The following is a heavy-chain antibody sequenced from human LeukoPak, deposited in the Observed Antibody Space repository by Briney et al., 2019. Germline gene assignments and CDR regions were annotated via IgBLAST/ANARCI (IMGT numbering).Heavy chain of an antibody. J-gene: IGHJ4*02. V-gene: IGHV3-23*01. Sequence: HSGGSLRLSCAASGFTFSSYAMSWVRQAPGKGLEWDSAISGSGGSTYYADSVKGRFTISRDNSKNTLYLQMNSLRAEDTAVYYCANWDYGGNGDYWGQGTLVTVSS. D-gene: IGHD4-23*01. CDR2: ISGSGGST. CDR3: ANWDYGGNGDY. CDR1: GFTFSSYA.